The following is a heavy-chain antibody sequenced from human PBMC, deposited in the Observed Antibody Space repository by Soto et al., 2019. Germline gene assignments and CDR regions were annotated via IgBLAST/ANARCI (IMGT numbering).Heavy chain of an antibody. CDR1: GYSISSGYY. J-gene: IGHJ5*02. Sequence: PSETLSLTCAVSGYSISSGYYWGWIRQPPGKGLEWIGSIYHSGSTYYNPSLKSRVTISVDTSENQFSLKLSSVTAADTAVYYCARVVSSPWSWFDPWGQGTLVTVSS. D-gene: IGHD6-6*01. CDR2: IYHSGST. V-gene: IGHV4-38-2*01. CDR3: ARVVSSPWSWFDP.